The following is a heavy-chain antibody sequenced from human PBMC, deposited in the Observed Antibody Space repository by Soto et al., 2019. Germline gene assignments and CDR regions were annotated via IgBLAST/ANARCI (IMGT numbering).Heavy chain of an antibody. J-gene: IGHJ4*02. V-gene: IGHV4-59*08. CDR1: GGSISSYY. CDR2: IYYSGST. Sequence: SETLSLTCTVSGGSISSYYWXWIRQPPGKGLEWIGYIYYSGSTNYNPSLKSRVTISVDTSKNQFSLKLSSVTAADTAVYYCARRYGYSFDYWGQGTLVTVSS. D-gene: IGHD1-1*01. CDR3: ARRYGYSFDY.